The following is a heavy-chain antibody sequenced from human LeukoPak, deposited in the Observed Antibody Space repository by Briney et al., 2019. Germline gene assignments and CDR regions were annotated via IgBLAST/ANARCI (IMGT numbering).Heavy chain of an antibody. D-gene: IGHD1-14*01. J-gene: IGHJ4*02. CDR3: ARGDGRPRIDY. CDR2: IYYSGST. Sequence: PSETLSLTCTVSGGSISSHYWSRIRQPPGKGLEWIGYIYYSGSTNYNPSLKSRVTISVDTSKNQFSLKLSSVTAADTAVYYCARGDGRPRIDYWGQGTLVTVSS. V-gene: IGHV4-59*11. CDR1: GGSISSHY.